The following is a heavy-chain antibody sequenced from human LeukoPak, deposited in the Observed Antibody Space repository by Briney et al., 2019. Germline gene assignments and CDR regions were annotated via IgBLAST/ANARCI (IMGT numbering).Heavy chain of an antibody. V-gene: IGHV4-30-4*08. J-gene: IGHJ5*02. CDR2: IYYSGST. CDR3: ARGDIVVVPAANGFDP. Sequence: PSQTLSLTCTVSGGSISSGDYYWSWIRQPPGKGLEWIGYIYYSGSTYYNPSLKSRITISVDTSKNQFSLKLSSVTAADTAVYYCARGDIVVVPAANGFDPWGQGTLVTVSS. CDR1: GGSISSGDYY. D-gene: IGHD2-2*01.